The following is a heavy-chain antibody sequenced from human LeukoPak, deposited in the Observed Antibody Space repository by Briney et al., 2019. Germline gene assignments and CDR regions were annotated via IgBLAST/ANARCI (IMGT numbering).Heavy chain of an antibody. V-gene: IGHV3-74*01. CDR1: GFTFSSYW. D-gene: IGHD1-14*01. CDR3: ARSNQADDY. J-gene: IGHJ4*02. Sequence: GGSLKLSCAASGFTFSSYWMHWVRQVPGKGLVWVARINPGGSSITYADSVKGRFTISRDNAKNTLYLQMDSLRAEDTGVYYCARSNQADDYWGQGTLVTVSS. CDR2: INPGGSSI.